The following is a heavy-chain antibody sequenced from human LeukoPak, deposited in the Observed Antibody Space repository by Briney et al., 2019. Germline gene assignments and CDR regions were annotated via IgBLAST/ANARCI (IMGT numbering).Heavy chain of an antibody. CDR2: IYTSGNT. J-gene: IGHJ3*02. V-gene: IGHV4-61*02. D-gene: IGHD6-19*01. CDR1: GGSVSSINYY. CDR3: AGGGGWYVALDI. Sequence: SQTLSLTCTVSGGSVSSINYYWSWIRQPAGKALEWIGRIYTSGNTDYNPSLKSRVTISVDTSKNQFSLKLSSVTAADTAVYYCAGGGGWYVALDIWGQGTMVTVSS.